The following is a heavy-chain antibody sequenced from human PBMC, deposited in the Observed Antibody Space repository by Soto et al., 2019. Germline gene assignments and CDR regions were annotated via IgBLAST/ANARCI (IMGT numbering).Heavy chain of an antibody. D-gene: IGHD6-13*01. V-gene: IGHV4-59*02. Sequence: PSETLSLTCIVFGGSVSSYYWTWIRQTPGKGLEWIGYAHYSGETNYSPSLRSRVIMSVDTSKNQFSLNLNSVTAADTAVYYCARDAPDGIYFDYWGQGTPVTVSS. CDR3: ARDAPDGIYFDY. CDR1: GGSVSSYY. CDR2: AHYSGET. J-gene: IGHJ4*02.